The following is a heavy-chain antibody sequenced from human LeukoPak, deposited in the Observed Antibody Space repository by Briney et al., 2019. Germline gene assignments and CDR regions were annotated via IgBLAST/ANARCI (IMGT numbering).Heavy chain of an antibody. CDR2: INYNGAIT. V-gene: IGHV3-20*04. CDR1: GFTFVDYG. D-gene: IGHD3-3*02. CDR3: ARDRLGPSLSVSHFDL. Sequence: GGSQRLSCATSGFTFVDYGLSWVRRAPGKGLEWLCAINYNGAITDYADSVKGRFTISRDNAKNSLYLRMDSLRAEDTALYYCARDRLGPSLSVSHFDLWGQGTLVTVSS. J-gene: IGHJ4*02.